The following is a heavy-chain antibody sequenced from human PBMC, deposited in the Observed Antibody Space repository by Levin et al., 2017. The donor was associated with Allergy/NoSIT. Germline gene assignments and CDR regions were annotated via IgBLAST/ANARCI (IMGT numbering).Heavy chain of an antibody. D-gene: IGHD6-25*01. V-gene: IGHV1-2*04. J-gene: IGHJ6*02. CDR3: ARDASPIGSGVEARPPRGNYGMDV. CDR2: INPNSGGT. Sequence: ASVKVSCKASGYTFTGYYMHWVRQAPGQGLEWMGWINPNSGGTNYAQKFQGWVTMTRDTSISTAYMELSRLRSDDTAVYYCARDASPIGSGVEARPPRGNYGMDVWGQGTTVTVSS. CDR1: GYTFTGYY.